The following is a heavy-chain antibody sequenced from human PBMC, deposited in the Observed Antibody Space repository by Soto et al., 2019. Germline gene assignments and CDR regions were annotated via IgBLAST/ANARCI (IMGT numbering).Heavy chain of an antibody. CDR1: GYTFTIYD. V-gene: IGHV1-8*01. J-gene: IGHJ6*03. Sequence: GASVKVSCKASGYTFTIYDINWVRQATGQGLEWMGWMNPNSGNTGYAQKFQGRVTMTRNTSISTAYMELSSLRSEDTAVYYCARGVLAAAPYYYYYYMDVWGKGTTVTVSS. CDR3: ARGVLAAAPYYYYYYMDV. D-gene: IGHD6-13*01. CDR2: MNPNSGNT.